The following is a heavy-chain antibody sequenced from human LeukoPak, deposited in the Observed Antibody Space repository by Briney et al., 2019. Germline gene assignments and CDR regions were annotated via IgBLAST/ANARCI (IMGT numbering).Heavy chain of an antibody. CDR2: ISGSGGST. J-gene: IGHJ4*02. CDR1: GFSFSSNT. Sequence: GGSLRLSCAASGFSFSSNTMSWVRQAPGKGLEWVSGISGSGGSTYYADSVEGRFTVSRDNSKNTLYLQMNSLRADDTAVYFCAKVPHRGFDCWGQGTLVTVSS. V-gene: IGHV3-23*01. CDR3: AKVPHRGFDC.